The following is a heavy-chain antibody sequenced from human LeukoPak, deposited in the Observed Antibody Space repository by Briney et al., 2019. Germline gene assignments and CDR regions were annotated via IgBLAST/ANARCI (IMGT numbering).Heavy chain of an antibody. CDR3: ASLYYYDNSGYYLGSWHFHH. CDR2: IIPIFGTA. CDR1: GYTFTSYD. V-gene: IGHV1-69*06. D-gene: IGHD3-22*01. J-gene: IGHJ1*01. Sequence: ASVKVSCKASGYTFTSYDINWVRQAPGQGLEWMGGIIPIFGTANYAQKFQGRVTITADKSTSTAYMELSSLRSEDTAVYYCASLYYYDNSGYYLGSWHFHHWGQGTLVTVSS.